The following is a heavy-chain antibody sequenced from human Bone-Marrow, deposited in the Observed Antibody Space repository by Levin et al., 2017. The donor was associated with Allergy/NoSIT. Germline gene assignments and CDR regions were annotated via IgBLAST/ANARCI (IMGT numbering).Heavy chain of an antibody. D-gene: IGHD6-13*01. Sequence: GGSLRLSCAASGFSFRSFGMHWVRQAPGKGLEWVAVISYDESDKFYADSVKGRFTISRDNTKNTLYLQMNSLRREDAAVYYCAKDVVFGTSSWSLDFWGQGTLVTVSS. CDR2: ISYDESDK. CDR1: GFSFRSFG. CDR3: AKDVVFGTSSWSLDF. J-gene: IGHJ4*02. V-gene: IGHV3-30*18.